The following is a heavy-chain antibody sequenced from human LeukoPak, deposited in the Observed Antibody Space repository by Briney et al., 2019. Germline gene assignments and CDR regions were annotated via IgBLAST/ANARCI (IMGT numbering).Heavy chain of an antibody. CDR3: ARDRGVFGVVMKFDP. D-gene: IGHD3-3*01. CDR2: ISAYNGNT. CDR1: GYTFTSYG. J-gene: IGHJ5*02. Sequence: GASVKVSCKASGYTFTSYGISWGGQAPGQGREGRGWISAYNGNTNYAQKLQGRVTMTTDPSTSTAYMELRSLRSDDTAVYYCARDRGVFGVVMKFDPWGQGTLVTVSS. V-gene: IGHV1-18*01.